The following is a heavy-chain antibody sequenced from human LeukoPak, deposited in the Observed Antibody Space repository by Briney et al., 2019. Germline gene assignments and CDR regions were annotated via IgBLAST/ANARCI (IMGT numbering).Heavy chain of an antibody. CDR2: INHNGNVN. CDR1: GFTFSSYW. J-gene: IGHJ6*02. V-gene: IGHV3-7*03. CDR3: ARGGGLDV. D-gene: IGHD3-16*01. Sequence: GGSLRLSCAASGFTFSSYWMNWARQAPGKGLEWVASINHNGNVNYYVDSVKGRFTTSRDNAKNSLYLQMSNLRAEDTAVYFCARGGGLDVWGQGATVTVSS.